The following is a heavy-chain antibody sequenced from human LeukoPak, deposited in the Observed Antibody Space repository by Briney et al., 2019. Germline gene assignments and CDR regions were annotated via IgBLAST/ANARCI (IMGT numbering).Heavy chain of an antibody. J-gene: IGHJ4*02. CDR1: GFTVSSNY. Sequence: GGSLRLSCAASGFTVSSNYMSWVRQAPGKGLEWVSVIYSGGGTYYADSVKGRFTISRDNSKNTLYLQMNSLRAEDTAVYYCARGGAKGVVPAALYYFDYWGQGTLVTVSS. CDR3: ARGGAKGVVPAALYYFDY. V-gene: IGHV3-66*02. CDR2: IYSGGGT. D-gene: IGHD2-2*01.